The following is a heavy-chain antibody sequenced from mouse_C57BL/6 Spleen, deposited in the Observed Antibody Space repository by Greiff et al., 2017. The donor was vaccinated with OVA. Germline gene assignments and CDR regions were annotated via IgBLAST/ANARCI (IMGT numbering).Heavy chain of an antibody. Sequence: QVQLQQPGAELVKPGASVKMSCKASGYTFTSYWITWVKQRPGQGLEWIGDIYPGSGSTNYNEKFKSKATLTVDTSSSTAYMQLSSLTSEDSAVYYCASWGIYYGNLYYFDYWGQGTTLTVSA. J-gene: IGHJ2*01. CDR2: IYPGSGST. CDR1: GYTFTSYW. D-gene: IGHD2-1*01. CDR3: ASWGIYYGNLYYFDY. V-gene: IGHV1-55*01.